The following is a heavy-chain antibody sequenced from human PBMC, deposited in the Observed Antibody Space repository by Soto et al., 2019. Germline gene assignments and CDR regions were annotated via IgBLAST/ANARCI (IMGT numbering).Heavy chain of an antibody. CDR3: ARRLGNVSRELGFDP. V-gene: IGHV1-46*01. CDR1: GYTFTSYH. J-gene: IGHJ5*02. CDR2: INPSGGST. D-gene: IGHD3-16*01. Sequence: QVHLVQSGAEVKKPGASVKVSCKASGYTFTSYHMHWVRQAPGQGLEWMGIINPSGGSTRYAQKVQGRVTLTRDTSTSKVYMELSSLRSADTAVYFCARRLGNVSRELGFDPWGQGTLVTVSS.